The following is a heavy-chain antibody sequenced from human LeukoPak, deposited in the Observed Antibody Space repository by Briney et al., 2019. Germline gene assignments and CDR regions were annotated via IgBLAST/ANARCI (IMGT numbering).Heavy chain of an antibody. J-gene: IGHJ6*03. Sequence: GGSLRLSCAASGFTFSSQWMSWVRQAPGKGLEWVANVNQGGTEKYYVDSVKGRFTISRDNAENSLYLQMNSLRAEDTAVYYCAREHYFYYMDGWGKGTTVTVSS. V-gene: IGHV3-7*01. CDR2: VNQGGTEK. CDR1: GFTFSSQW. CDR3: AREHYFYYMDG.